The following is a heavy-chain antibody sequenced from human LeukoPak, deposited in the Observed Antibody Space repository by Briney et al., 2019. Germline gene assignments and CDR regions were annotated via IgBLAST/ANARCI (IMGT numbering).Heavy chain of an antibody. CDR2: IRGKAYGGTA. V-gene: IGHV3-49*04. D-gene: IGHD4-23*01. J-gene: IGHJ4*02. Sequence: GGSLRLSCTASGFTFGDYAMSWVRHAPGKGLEWIGFIRGKAYGGTAQYAASVTGRFTISRDDSKSNAYLQINSLKADDTAVYYCTRDLGLTTTVGLVDFWGRGTLVTVSS. CDR3: TRDLGLTTTVGLVDF. CDR1: GFTFGDYA.